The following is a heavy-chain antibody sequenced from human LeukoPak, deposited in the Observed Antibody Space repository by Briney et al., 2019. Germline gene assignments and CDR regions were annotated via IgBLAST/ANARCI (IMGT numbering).Heavy chain of an antibody. J-gene: IGHJ6*02. CDR1: GYTFTSYG. Sequence: ASVKVSCKASGYTFTSYGISWVRQAPGQGLEWMGGIIPIFGTANYAQKFQGRVTITADESTSTAYMELSSLRSEDTAVYYCARDQGRITMIGYYYYGMDVWGQGTTVTVSS. CDR3: ARDQGRITMIGYYYYGMDV. CDR2: IIPIFGTA. V-gene: IGHV1-69*13. D-gene: IGHD3-22*01.